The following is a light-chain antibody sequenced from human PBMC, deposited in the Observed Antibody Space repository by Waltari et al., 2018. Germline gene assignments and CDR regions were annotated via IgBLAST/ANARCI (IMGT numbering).Light chain of an antibody. V-gene: IGKV1-5*01. J-gene: IGKJ4*01. CDR2: DAS. CDR3: HQYTNFPLT. Sequence: DIQMTQSPSTLSASVGDRVTITCRASKSISAWLAWYQLRPGKAPKLLISDASILERGVPSRFSGSGSGTEFTLTINSLQPDDFATYYCHQYTNFPLTFGGGTTVEIK. CDR1: KSISAW.